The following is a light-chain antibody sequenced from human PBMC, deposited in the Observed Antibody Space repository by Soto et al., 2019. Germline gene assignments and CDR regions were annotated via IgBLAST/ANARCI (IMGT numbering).Light chain of an antibody. J-gene: IGKJ1*01. CDR1: QSVSSNY. CDR2: GAS. Sequence: EIVLTQSPGTLSLSPGERATLSCRASQSVSSNYLAWYQQKPGQAPRLLIYGASSRATGIPDRFSGSGSGTDFTLTISRLEPEDFALYSCQQYGSSPQTFGQGTKVEIK. CDR3: QQYGSSPQT. V-gene: IGKV3-20*01.